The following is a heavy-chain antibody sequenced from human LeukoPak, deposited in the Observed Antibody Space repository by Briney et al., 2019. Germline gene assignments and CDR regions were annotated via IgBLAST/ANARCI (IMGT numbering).Heavy chain of an antibody. Sequence: PGRSLRLSCAASGFTFSSYAMHWVRQAPGKGLEWVAVISYDGSNKYYTDSVKGRFTISRDNSKNTLYLQMNSLRAENTAVYYCAKTEGIGAASRGFYYWGQGTLVTVSS. J-gene: IGHJ4*02. D-gene: IGHD6-13*01. CDR1: GFTFSSYA. CDR2: ISYDGSNK. CDR3: AKTEGIGAASRGFYY. V-gene: IGHV3-30*04.